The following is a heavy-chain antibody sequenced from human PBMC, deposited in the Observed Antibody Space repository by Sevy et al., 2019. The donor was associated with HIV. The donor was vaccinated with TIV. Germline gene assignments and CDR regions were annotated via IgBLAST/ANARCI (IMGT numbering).Heavy chain of an antibody. D-gene: IGHD2-21*01. CDR1: GFTFSSYA. Sequence: GGSLRLSCAASGFTFSSYAMSWVHQAPGKGLEWVSAISGSGGSTYYADSVKGRFTISRDNSKNTLYLQMNSLRAEDTAVYYCAKKGGDSGYYYGMDVWGQGTTVTVSS. CDR3: AKKGGDSGYYYGMDV. CDR2: ISGSGGST. V-gene: IGHV3-23*01. J-gene: IGHJ6*02.